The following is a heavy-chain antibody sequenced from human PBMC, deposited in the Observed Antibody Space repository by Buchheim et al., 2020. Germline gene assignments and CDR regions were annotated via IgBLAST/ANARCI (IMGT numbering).Heavy chain of an antibody. CDR1: GFTFSSYE. D-gene: IGHD5-18*01. Sequence: EVQLVESGGGLVQPGGSLRLSCAASGFTFSSYEMNWVRQAPGKGLEWVSYITSSGSTTYSADSVKGRFTISRDNAKNSLYLQMNSLRDEDTAVYYCARAPISRYSYGEMSYWGQGTL. CDR2: ITSSGSTT. J-gene: IGHJ4*02. CDR3: ARAPISRYSYGEMSY. V-gene: IGHV3-48*03.